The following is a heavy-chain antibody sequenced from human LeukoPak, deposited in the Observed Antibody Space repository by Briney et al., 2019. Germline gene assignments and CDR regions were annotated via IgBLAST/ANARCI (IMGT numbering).Heavy chain of an antibody. V-gene: IGHV4-61*01. CDR2: IYYSGST. CDR1: GDSISSSNCY. J-gene: IGHJ4*02. Sequence: PSETLSLTCTVSGDSISSSNCYWSWIRQPPGKGLEWIGSIYYSGSTDYNPSLKSRVTISVDTSKNQFSLKLSSVTAADTAVYYCARGRIARLPYFDYWGQGTLVTVSS. CDR3: ARGRIARLPYFDY. D-gene: IGHD5-18*01.